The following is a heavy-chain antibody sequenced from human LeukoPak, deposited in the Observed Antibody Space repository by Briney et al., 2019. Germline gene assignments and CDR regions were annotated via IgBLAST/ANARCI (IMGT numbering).Heavy chain of an antibody. V-gene: IGHV3-9*01. Sequence: GRSLRLSCAASGFTFDDYAMHWVRQAPGKGLEWVSGISWNSGSIGYADSVKGRFTISRDNAKNSLYLQMNSLRAEDTALYYCAKARTGIAVAGPDYWGQGTLVTVSS. CDR1: GFTFDDYA. CDR2: ISWNSGSI. CDR3: AKARTGIAVAGPDY. J-gene: IGHJ4*02. D-gene: IGHD6-19*01.